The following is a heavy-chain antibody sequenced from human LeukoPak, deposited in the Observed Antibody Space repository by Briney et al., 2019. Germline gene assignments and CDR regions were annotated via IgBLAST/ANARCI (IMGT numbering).Heavy chain of an antibody. CDR3: ARDHYHDSSGYYFSPTPEY. V-gene: IGHV3-74*01. Sequence: GGSLRLSCEASGFSFSRHWMHWVRQAPGKGLVWVSRIIGDGSITSYADSVKGRFTISRDNAKNTVHLQMNSLRVEDTAVYYCARDHYHDSSGYYFSPTPEYWGQGILVTVSS. CDR1: GFSFSRHW. J-gene: IGHJ4*02. D-gene: IGHD3-22*01. CDR2: IIGDGSIT.